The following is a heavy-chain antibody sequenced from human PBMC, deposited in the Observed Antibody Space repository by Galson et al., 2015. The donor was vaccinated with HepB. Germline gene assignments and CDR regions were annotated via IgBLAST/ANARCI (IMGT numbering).Heavy chain of an antibody. V-gene: IGHV1-69*13. CDR2: IIPIFGTA. D-gene: IGHD3-22*01. CDR3: ARDPLRYYYDSSGYYYPPDAFDI. Sequence: SVKVSCKASGYTFTSYGISWVRQAPGQGLEWMGGIIPIFGTANYAQKFQGRVTITADESTSTAYMELSSLRSEDTAVYYCARDPLRYYYDSSGYYYPPDAFDIWGQGTMVTVSS. J-gene: IGHJ3*02. CDR1: GYTFTSYG.